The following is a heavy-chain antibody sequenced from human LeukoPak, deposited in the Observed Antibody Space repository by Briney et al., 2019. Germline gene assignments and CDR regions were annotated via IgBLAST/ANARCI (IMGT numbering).Heavy chain of an antibody. J-gene: IGHJ4*02. V-gene: IGHV3-23*01. CDR3: AKDRRITIFGPDY. D-gene: IGHD3-3*01. CDR2: ISGSGGST. Sequence: GGSLRLSCAASGFTFSSYAVSWVRQAPGKGLEWVSAISGSGGSTYYADSVKGRFTISRDNSKNTLYLQMNSLRAEDTAVYYCAKDRRITIFGPDYWGQGTLVTVSS. CDR1: GFTFSSYA.